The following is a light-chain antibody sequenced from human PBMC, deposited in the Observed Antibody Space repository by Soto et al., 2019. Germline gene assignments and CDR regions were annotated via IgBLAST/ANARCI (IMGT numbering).Light chain of an antibody. J-gene: IGLJ1*01. CDR1: SGHSSNA. Sequence: QAVVTQSPSASASLGASVKLTCTLSSGHSSNAIAWHQQQPEKGPRYLMKVNSDGSHSKGDGIPDRFSGSSSGAERYLTISSRQSEDEADYYCQTWGTGLRVFGTGTKLTVL. V-gene: IGLV4-69*01. CDR2: VNSDGSH. CDR3: QTWGTGLRV.